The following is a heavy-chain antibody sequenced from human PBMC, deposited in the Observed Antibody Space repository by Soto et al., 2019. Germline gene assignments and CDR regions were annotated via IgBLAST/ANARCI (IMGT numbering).Heavy chain of an antibody. V-gene: IGHV4-30-4*01. CDR2: IYYSGST. Sequence: SETLSLTCTVSGGSISSGDYYWSWIRQPPGKGLEWIGYIYYSGSTYSNPSLKSRLTSSVDTSKNQFSLRLSSVTAADTAVYYCARGRRYSSSWYYFDYWGQGTLVTGSS. D-gene: IGHD6-13*01. J-gene: IGHJ4*02. CDR1: GGSISSGDYY. CDR3: ARGRRYSSSWYYFDY.